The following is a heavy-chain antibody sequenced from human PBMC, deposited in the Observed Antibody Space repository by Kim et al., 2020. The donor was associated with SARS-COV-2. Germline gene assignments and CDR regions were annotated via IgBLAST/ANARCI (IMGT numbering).Heavy chain of an antibody. Sequence: SETLSLTCAVYGGSFSGYYWSWIRQPPGKGLEWIGEINHSGSTNYNPSLKSRVTISVDTSKNQFSLKLSSVTAADTAVYYCARLRAEPYCSSTSCFRRTTGGGDYWGQATLVTVSS. V-gene: IGHV4-34*01. CDR2: INHSGST. D-gene: IGHD2-2*01. CDR1: GGSFSGYY. J-gene: IGHJ4*02. CDR3: ARLRAEPYCSSTSCFRRTTGGGDY.